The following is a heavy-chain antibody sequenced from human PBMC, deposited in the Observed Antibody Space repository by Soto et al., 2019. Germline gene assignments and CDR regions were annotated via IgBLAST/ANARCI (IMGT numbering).Heavy chain of an antibody. CDR1: GGSISSGGYY. V-gene: IGHV4-31*03. D-gene: IGHD2-2*01. Sequence: SETLSLTCTVSGGSISSGGYYWSWIRQHPGKGLEWIGYIYYSGSTYYNPSLKSRVTISVDTSKNQFSLKLSSVTAADTAVYYCARALDSAERTYNWFDPWGQGTLVTVSS. J-gene: IGHJ5*02. CDR2: IYYSGST. CDR3: ARALDSAERTYNWFDP.